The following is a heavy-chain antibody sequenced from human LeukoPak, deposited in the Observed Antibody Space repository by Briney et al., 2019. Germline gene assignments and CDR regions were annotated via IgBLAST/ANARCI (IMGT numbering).Heavy chain of an antibody. J-gene: IGHJ5*02. V-gene: IGHV4-59*01. D-gene: IGHD6-13*01. CDR3: ARDRREYSSSWYGNWFDP. Sequence: SETLSLTCTVSGGSISSYYWSWIRQPPGKGLEWIGYIYYSGSTNYNPSLKSRVTISVDTSKNQFSLKLSSVTAADTAVYYCARDRREYSSSWYGNWFDPWGQGTLVTVSS. CDR2: IYYSGST. CDR1: GGSISSYY.